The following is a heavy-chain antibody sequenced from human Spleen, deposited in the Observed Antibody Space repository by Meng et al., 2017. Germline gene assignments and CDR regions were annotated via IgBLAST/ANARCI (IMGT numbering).Heavy chain of an antibody. V-gene: IGHV1-2*06. CDR1: GYTFTGYW. CDR3: ARDEDISAAGKLFGDY. D-gene: IGHD6-13*01. J-gene: IGHJ4*02. CDR2: INPKSGDT. Sequence: VQLVHAGAEVKNPGASVKVSCKASGYTFTGYWLHWVRRAPGQGLEWMGRINPKSGDTHYAQRFQSRVTMTGDTSISTAYMELSGLRSDDTAMYYCARDEDISAAGKLFGDYWGQGTLVTVSS.